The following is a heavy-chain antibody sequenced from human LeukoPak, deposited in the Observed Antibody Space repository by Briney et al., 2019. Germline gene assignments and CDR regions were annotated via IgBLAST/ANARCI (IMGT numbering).Heavy chain of an antibody. CDR2: ISSSSSTI. Sequence: GGSLRLSCAASGFTFSSYSMNWVRQAPGKGLEGVSYISSSSSTIYYADSVKGRFTISRDNAKNSLYLQMNSLRAEDTAVYYCARVADYYDSSGGAFDIWGQGTMVTVSS. CDR3: ARVADYYDSSGGAFDI. V-gene: IGHV3-48*01. D-gene: IGHD3-22*01. CDR1: GFTFSSYS. J-gene: IGHJ3*02.